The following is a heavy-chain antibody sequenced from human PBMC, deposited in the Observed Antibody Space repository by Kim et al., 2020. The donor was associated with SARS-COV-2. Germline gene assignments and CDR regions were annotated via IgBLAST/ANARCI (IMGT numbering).Heavy chain of an antibody. J-gene: IGHJ4*02. V-gene: IGHV4-61*01. CDR2: IYYSGNT. CDR3: ARATNDFWCGYPYYFDY. CDR1: GGSVSSGSYF. Sequence: SETLSLTCTVSGGSVSSGSYFWSWIRQPPGKGLEWIGYIYYSGNTNYNPSLKSRVTMSVDTSKNQFSLELMSVTAADTAVYYCARATNDFWCGYPYYFDYWGQGTLVTVSS. D-gene: IGHD3-3*01.